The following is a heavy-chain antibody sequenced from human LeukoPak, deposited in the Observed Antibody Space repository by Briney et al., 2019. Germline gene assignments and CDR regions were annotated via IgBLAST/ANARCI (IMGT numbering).Heavy chain of an antibody. CDR3: AKHPNPIWGGFDY. CDR2: ISSSGVST. D-gene: IGHD3-10*01. J-gene: IGHJ4*02. CDR1: GFTFNNCA. V-gene: IGHV3-23*01. Sequence: PGGSLRLSCAASGFTFNNCAVSWVRQAPGKGLEWVSSISSSGVSTFYADSVKGRFTISRDSSKNTLYLQMNSLRAEDTAVYYCAKHPNPIWGGFDYWGQGTLVTVSS.